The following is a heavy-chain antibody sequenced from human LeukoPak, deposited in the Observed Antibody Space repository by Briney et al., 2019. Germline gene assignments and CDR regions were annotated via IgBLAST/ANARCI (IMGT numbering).Heavy chain of an antibody. CDR1: GFTFSSYG. J-gene: IGHJ2*01. CDR2: IWYDGSNK. Sequence: PGGSLRLSCAASGFTFSSYGMHWVCQAPGKGLEWVAVIWYDGSNKYYPDSAQGRFTISRDNSKNTLYLQVNSLRAEDTAVYYCARDRSMSGWYIDLWGRGTLVTVSS. CDR3: ARDRSMSGWYIDL. V-gene: IGHV3-33*01. D-gene: IGHD2/OR15-2a*01.